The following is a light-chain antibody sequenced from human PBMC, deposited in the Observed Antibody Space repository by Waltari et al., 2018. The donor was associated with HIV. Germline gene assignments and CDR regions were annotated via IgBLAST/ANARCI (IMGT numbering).Light chain of an antibody. CDR1: QSATKNY. V-gene: IGKV3-20*01. J-gene: IGKJ4*01. CDR2: DAS. CDR3: QRYGGSPLT. Sequence: ETVLTQSPGTLSLSPGETATLPCRLSQSATKNYLAWYQHKPGQAPRLLIYDASRRATGIPDRFSGSGSGTDFTLTISRLEPDDFAVYYCQRYGGSPLTFGGGTKVEIK.